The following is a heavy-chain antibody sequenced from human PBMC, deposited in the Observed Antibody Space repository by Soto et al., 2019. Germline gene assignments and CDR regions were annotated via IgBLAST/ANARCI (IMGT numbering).Heavy chain of an antibody. Sequence: QVQLVESGGGVVQPGRSLRLSCAASGFTFSSYGMHWVRQAPGKGLEWVAVISYDGSNKYYADSVKGRFTISRDNSKNALYLQMNSLRAEDTAVYYCAKDPNHYDFWSGYYMKVW. J-gene: IGHJ6*01. CDR1: GFTFSSYG. V-gene: IGHV3-30*18. D-gene: IGHD3-3*01. CDR2: ISYDGSNK. CDR3: AKDPNHYDFWSGYYMKV.